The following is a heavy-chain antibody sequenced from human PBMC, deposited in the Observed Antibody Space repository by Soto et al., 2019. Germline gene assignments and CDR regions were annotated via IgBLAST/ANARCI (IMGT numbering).Heavy chain of an antibody. CDR1: GFAFTSYG. CDR3: AKDQDKGGAVYYFDY. V-gene: IGHV3-30*18. CDR2: ISYDGRNK. Sequence: SLRLSCAASGFAFTSYGMHWVRQAPGKGLEWVAVISYDGRNKYHADSVKGRFTISRDNSKNTVYLQMNSLRGEDTAVYYCAKDQDKGGAVYYFDYWGKGTLVTVSS. J-gene: IGHJ4*02. D-gene: IGHD1-26*01.